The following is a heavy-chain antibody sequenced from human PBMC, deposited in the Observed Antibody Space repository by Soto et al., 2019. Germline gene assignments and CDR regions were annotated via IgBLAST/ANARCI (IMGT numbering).Heavy chain of an antibody. CDR2: ISSSSSYI. V-gene: IGHV3-21*01. CDR3: ARDEGTPCGGTSCPISEYYYYGMDV. D-gene: IGHD2-2*01. CDR1: GFTFSSYS. Sequence: EVQLVESGGGLVKPGGSLRLSCAASGFTFSSYSMNWVRQAPGKGLEWVSSISSSSSYIYYADSVKGRFTISRDNAKNSLYLQMNSLRAEDTAVYYCARDEGTPCGGTSCPISEYYYYGMDVWGQGTTVTVSS. J-gene: IGHJ6*02.